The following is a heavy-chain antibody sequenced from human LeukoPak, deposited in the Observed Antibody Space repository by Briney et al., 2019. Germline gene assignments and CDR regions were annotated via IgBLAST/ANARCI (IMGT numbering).Heavy chain of an antibody. CDR1: GFTLSTYS. D-gene: IGHD3-22*01. V-gene: IGHV3-21*01. CDR2: ISSGSSFI. J-gene: IGHJ4*02. Sequence: GGSLRLSCAASGFTLSTYSMNWVRQTPGKGLEWVSSISSGSSFIYYADSVKGRFTISRDNAKNSLFLQMNSLRAEDTAVYYCARESSGYFYWGQGTLVTVSS. CDR3: ARESSGYFY.